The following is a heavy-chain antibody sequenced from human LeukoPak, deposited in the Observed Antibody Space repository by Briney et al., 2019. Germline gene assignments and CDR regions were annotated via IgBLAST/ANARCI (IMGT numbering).Heavy chain of an antibody. Sequence: PSETLSLTCTVSGGSISSSSYYWGWIRQPPGKGLEWIGSIYYSGSTYYNPSLKSRVTISVDTSKNQFSLKLSSVTAADTAVYYCASASRGYSYGYLDYWGQGTLVTVSS. CDR3: ASASRGYSYGYLDY. V-gene: IGHV4-39*07. CDR1: GGSISSSSYY. CDR2: IYYSGST. J-gene: IGHJ4*02. D-gene: IGHD5-18*01.